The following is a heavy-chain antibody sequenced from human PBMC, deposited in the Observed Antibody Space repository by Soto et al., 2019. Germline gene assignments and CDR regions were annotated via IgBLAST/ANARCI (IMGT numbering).Heavy chain of an antibody. J-gene: IGHJ2*01. D-gene: IGHD3-16*01. V-gene: IGHV4-39*01. CDR2: IYYGGST. Sequence: HPPGKGLEWIGSIYYGGSTYYNPSLKSRVTISVDTSKNQFSLKLSSVTAADTAVYYCASFFFQAEDGIRDYVPVSAFLLNRSSDL. CDR3: ASFFFQAEDGIRDYVPVSAFLLNRSSDL.